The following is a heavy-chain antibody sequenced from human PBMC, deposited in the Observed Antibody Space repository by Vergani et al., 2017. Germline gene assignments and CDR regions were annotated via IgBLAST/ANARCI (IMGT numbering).Heavy chain of an antibody. D-gene: IGHD6-13*01. CDR2: ISGSGGST. J-gene: IGHJ4*02. CDR3: AKDYDIAAAGTLDY. Sequence: EVQLVESGGGLIQPGGSLRLSCAASGFTFSDYYMSWIRQAPGKGLEWVSAISGSGGSTYYADSVKGRFTISRDNSKNTLYLQMNSLRAEDTAVYYCAKDYDIAAAGTLDYWGQGTLVTVSS. V-gene: IGHV3-23*04. CDR1: GFTFSDYY.